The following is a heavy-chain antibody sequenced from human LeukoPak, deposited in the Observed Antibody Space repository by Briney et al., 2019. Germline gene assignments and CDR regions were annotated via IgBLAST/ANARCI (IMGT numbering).Heavy chain of an antibody. CDR3: ARGRNEDFWSGYYKDY. CDR1: GYTFTSYD. CDR2: MNPNSGNT. J-gene: IGHJ4*02. D-gene: IGHD3-3*01. Sequence: ASVKVSCKASGYTFTSYDINWVRQTTGQGLEWMGWMNPNSGNTGYAQKFQGRVTMTRNTSISTAYMELSSLRSEDTAVYYCARGRNEDFWSGYYKDYWGQGTLVTVSS. V-gene: IGHV1-8*01.